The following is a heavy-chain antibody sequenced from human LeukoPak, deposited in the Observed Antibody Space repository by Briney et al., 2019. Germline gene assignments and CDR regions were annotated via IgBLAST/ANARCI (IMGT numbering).Heavy chain of an antibody. D-gene: IGHD2-2*01. Sequence: SETLSLTCTVSGGSISSSAYYWSWIRQHPGKGLGWIGYIYYSGITYYNPSLKSRVTISVDTSKNQFSLNLSSVTAADTAVYYCARDGDCSSDSCYFDCWGQGILVTVSS. V-gene: IGHV4-31*03. CDR3: ARDGDCSSDSCYFDC. CDR1: GGSISSSAYY. J-gene: IGHJ4*02. CDR2: IYYSGIT.